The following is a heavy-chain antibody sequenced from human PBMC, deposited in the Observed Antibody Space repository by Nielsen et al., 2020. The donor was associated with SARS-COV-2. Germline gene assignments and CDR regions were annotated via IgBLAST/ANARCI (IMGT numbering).Heavy chain of an antibody. CDR1: GFTFSSYA. V-gene: IGHV3-23*01. D-gene: IGHD3-10*01. Sequence: GESLKISCAASGFTFSSYAMSWVRQAPGKGLEWVSAISGLGGSTYYGDSVEGRFTISRDNSKNTLYLQMNSLRAEDTAVYYCATCRGPYWYFDLWGRGTLVTVSS. CDR2: ISGLGGST. J-gene: IGHJ2*01. CDR3: ATCRGPYWYFDL.